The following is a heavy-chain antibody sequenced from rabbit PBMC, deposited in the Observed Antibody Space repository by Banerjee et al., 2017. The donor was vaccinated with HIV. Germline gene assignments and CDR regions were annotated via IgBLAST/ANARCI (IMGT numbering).Heavy chain of an antibody. CDR2: SST. D-gene: IGHD8-1*01. CDR1: GFSFSSGYD. Sequence: QQQLVESGGGLVKPGASLTLTCTASGFSFSSGYDMCWVRQAPGKGLEWIACSSTDYASWAKGRFTISKTSTTVDLKMTSLTAADTATYFCARAPDASSYYRGLDLWGQGTLVTVS. V-gene: IGHV1S36*01. CDR3: ARAPDASSYYRGLDL. J-gene: IGHJ4*01.